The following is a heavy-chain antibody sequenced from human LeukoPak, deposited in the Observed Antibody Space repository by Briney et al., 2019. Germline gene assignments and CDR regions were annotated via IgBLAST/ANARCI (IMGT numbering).Heavy chain of an antibody. V-gene: IGHV3-23*01. CDR1: GFTFSSYA. D-gene: IGHD2-2*01. CDR2: ISGSGGST. Sequence: GGSLRLSCAASGFTFSSYAMSWVRQAPGKGLEWVSAISGSGGSTYYADSVKGRFTISRDNSKNTLYLQMNSLRAEDTAVYYCAKAGIGVVVQQNWFDPWGQGTLVTVSS. CDR3: AKAGIGVVVQQNWFDP. J-gene: IGHJ5*02.